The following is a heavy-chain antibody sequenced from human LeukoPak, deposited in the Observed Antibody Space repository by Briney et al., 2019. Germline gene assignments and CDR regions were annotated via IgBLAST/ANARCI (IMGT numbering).Heavy chain of an antibody. Sequence: SETLSLTCTVSGGSLSSYSWSWIRQPAGKGLEWIGRIYTSGSTSYNPSLTSRVSMSLDASKKQISLKLSSVTAADTAVYYCARETLTFPDFWGQGTLATVSS. D-gene: IGHD3-9*01. CDR2: IYTSGST. CDR3: ARETLTFPDF. CDR1: GGSLSSYS. V-gene: IGHV4-4*07. J-gene: IGHJ4*02.